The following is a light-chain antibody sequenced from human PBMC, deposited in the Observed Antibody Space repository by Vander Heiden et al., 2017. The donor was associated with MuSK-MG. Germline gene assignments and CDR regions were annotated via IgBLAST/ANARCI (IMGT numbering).Light chain of an antibody. CDR1: QSVSSY. V-gene: IGKV3-11*01. Sequence: ETVLTQSPATLSLSPGETATLSCRASQSVSSYLAWYQQRPGQAPRLLIYDATNRDIGIPDRFSGSGYGTDFTLTSNSREQEDFAVYYGHQRSDSFTFGHGTKVDIK. CDR3: HQRSDSFT. CDR2: DAT. J-gene: IGKJ3*01.